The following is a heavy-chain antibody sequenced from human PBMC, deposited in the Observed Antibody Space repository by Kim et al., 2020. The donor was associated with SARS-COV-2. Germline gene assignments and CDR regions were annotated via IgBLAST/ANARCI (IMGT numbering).Heavy chain of an antibody. Sequence: ASVKVSCKASGYSFTTYGISWVRQAPGQGPEWMGWISVYNGKTNYAQKFQGRVIMTTDTSTGTAYMELRSLTSDDTAVYYCARDRIAARPGWFDPWGQGTLVSVSS. J-gene: IGHJ5*02. D-gene: IGHD6-6*01. CDR1: GYSFTTYG. CDR3: ARDRIAARPGWFDP. V-gene: IGHV1-18*01. CDR2: ISVYNGKT.